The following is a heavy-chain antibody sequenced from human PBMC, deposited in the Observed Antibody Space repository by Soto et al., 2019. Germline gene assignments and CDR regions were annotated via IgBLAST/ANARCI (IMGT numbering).Heavy chain of an antibody. D-gene: IGHD1-7*01. CDR3: ARVTGTTRYFDY. Sequence: PSETLSLTCTVSGGSISSGGYYWSWIRQHPGKGLEWIGYIYYSGSTYYNPSLKSRVTISVDTSKNQFSLKLSSVTAADTAVYYCARVTGTTRYFDYWGQGTLVTVSS. CDR1: GGSISSGGYY. J-gene: IGHJ4*02. CDR2: IYYSGST. V-gene: IGHV4-31*03.